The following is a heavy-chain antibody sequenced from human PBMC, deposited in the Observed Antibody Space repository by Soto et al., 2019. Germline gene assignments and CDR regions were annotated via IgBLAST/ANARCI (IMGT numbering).Heavy chain of an antibody. CDR2: IYYSGST. CDR3: ARKDSGYADYMDV. CDR1: GGSISRGGYY. V-gene: IGHV4-31*03. Sequence: SETLSLTCTVSGGSISRGGYYWSWIRQHPGKGLEWIGYIYYSGSTYYNPSLKSRVTMSVDTSENQFSLRLSSVTAADTAVYYCARKDSGYADYMDVWGKGTTVTVSS. D-gene: IGHD5-12*01. J-gene: IGHJ6*03.